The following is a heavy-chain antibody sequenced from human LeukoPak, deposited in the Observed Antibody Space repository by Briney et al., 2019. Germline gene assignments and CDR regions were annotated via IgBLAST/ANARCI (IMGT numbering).Heavy chain of an antibody. CDR2: INPNSGVT. J-gene: IGHJ4*02. CDR3: AREGDPGQY. D-gene: IGHD1-1*01. CDR1: GYTFTRYS. V-gene: IGHV1-2*02. Sequence: GASVKVSCTASGYTFTRYSIHWVGESPGHRLEGWGWINPNSGVTNYAQRFQARVTMTRETSISTAYMELSRLRSDDSAVYYWAREGDPGQYWGQGTLVTVSS.